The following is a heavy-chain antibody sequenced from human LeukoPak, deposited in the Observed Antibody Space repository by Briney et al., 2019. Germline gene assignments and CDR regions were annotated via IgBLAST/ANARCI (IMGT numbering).Heavy chain of an antibody. CDR2: IYYSGST. D-gene: IGHD6-19*01. J-gene: IGHJ5*02. V-gene: IGHV4-34*01. CDR3: ARVCSIAVAGSRAKNWFDP. Sequence: SETLSLTCAVYGGSFSGYYWGWIRQPPGKGLEWIGSIYYSGSTYYNPSLKSRVTISVDTSKNQFSLKLSSVTAADTAVYYCARVCSIAVAGSRAKNWFDPWGQGTLVTVSS. CDR1: GGSFSGYY.